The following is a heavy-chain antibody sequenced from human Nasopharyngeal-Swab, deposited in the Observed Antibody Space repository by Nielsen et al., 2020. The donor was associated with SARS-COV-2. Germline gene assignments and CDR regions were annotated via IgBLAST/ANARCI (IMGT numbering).Heavy chain of an antibody. Sequence: SETLSLTCTVSGDSISSVSYYWSWIRQPAGKGPEWIGRTHISEGTIYNPSLRSRVTISKDTSKNQFSLKLSSVTAADSAVYYCARDVSGWYGVDIWGQGTLVTVSS. CDR3: ARDVSGWYGVDI. D-gene: IGHD6-19*01. CDR2: THISEGT. J-gene: IGHJ3*02. CDR1: GDSISSVSYY. V-gene: IGHV4-61*02.